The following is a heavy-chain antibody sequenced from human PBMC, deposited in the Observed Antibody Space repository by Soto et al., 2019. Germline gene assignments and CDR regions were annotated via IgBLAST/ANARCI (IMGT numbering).Heavy chain of an antibody. CDR3: ARDPISSSTRRYYYGMDV. CDR1: GGTFSSYS. J-gene: IGHJ6*02. V-gene: IGHV1-69*13. Sequence: SVNVSCNASGGTFSSYSISWVRQATGQGLEWMGGTIPIFGTANYAQKFQGRVTITADESTSTAYMELSSLRSEDTAVYYCARDPISSSTRRYYYGMDVWGQGTTVTV. D-gene: IGHD2-2*01. CDR2: TIPIFGTA.